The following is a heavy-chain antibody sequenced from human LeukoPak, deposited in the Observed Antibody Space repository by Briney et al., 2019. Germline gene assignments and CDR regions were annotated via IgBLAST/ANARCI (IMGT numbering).Heavy chain of an antibody. J-gene: IGHJ3*02. CDR2: ISAYNGNT. D-gene: IGHD2-2*01. Sequence: ASVKVSCKASGYTFTSYGISWVRQAPGQGLEWMGWISAYNGNTNYAQKLQGRVTMTTDTSTSTAYMELRSLRSDDTAVYYCARLEDIVVVLAANAFDIWGQGTMVTVSS. CDR3: ARLEDIVVVLAANAFDI. CDR1: GYTFTSYG. V-gene: IGHV1-18*01.